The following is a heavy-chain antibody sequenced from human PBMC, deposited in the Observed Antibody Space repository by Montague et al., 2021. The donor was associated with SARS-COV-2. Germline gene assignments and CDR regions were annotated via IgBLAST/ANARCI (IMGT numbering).Heavy chain of an antibody. CDR1: GGSISSSSYY. V-gene: IGHV4-39*01. CDR2: IYYSGST. D-gene: IGHD3-9*01. J-gene: IGHJ5*02. Sequence: SETLSLTCTVSGGSISSSSYYWGWIRQPPGKGLEWIGSIYYSGSTYYNPSLKSRVTISVDTSKNQFSLKLSSVTAADTAVYYCARRSYDILTGYCIPDWFDPWGQGTLVTVSS. CDR3: ARRSYDILTGYCIPDWFDP.